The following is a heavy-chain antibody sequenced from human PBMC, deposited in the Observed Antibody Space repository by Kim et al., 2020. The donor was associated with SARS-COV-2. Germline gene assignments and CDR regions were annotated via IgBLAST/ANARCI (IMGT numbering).Heavy chain of an antibody. D-gene: IGHD3-10*01. Sequence: GGSLRLSCAASGFTFSSYAMSWVRQAPGKGLEWVSAISGSGSSTYYADSVKGRFTISRDNSKNTLYLQMNSLRAEDTAVYYCAKDGTLYVSGSYAYYFDYWGQGTLGTVSS. CDR2: ISGSGSST. V-gene: IGHV3-23*01. J-gene: IGHJ4*02. CDR3: AKDGTLYVSGSYAYYFDY. CDR1: GFTFSSYA.